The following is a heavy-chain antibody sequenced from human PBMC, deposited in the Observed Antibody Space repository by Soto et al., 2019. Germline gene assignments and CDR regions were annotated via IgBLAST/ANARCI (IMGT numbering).Heavy chain of an antibody. CDR2: IVVGSGNT. CDR1: GYTFTSYA. D-gene: IGHD4-17*01. CDR3: AAEGTVTTGMDV. Sequence: ASVKVSCKASGYTFTSYAMHWVRQAPGQSLEWIGWIVVGSGNTNYAQKFQERVTITRDTSTSTAYMELSSLRSEDTAVYYCAAEGTVTTGMDVWGQGTTVTVSS. J-gene: IGHJ6*02. V-gene: IGHV1-58*02.